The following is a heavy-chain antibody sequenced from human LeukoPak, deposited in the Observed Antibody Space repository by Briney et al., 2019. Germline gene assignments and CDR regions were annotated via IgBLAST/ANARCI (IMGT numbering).Heavy chain of an antibody. CDR1: GFTFDDYA. D-gene: IGHD2-2*01. Sequence: PGRSLRLSCAASGFTFDDYAMHWVRQAPGKGLEWVSASSASGSGTYYADSVKGRFTISRDNSKNTLYLQMNSLSAEDTAVYYCTKALIVVVPDAADYWGQGTLVTVSS. J-gene: IGHJ4*02. CDR3: TKALIVVVPDAADY. V-gene: IGHV3-23*01. CDR2: SSASGSGT.